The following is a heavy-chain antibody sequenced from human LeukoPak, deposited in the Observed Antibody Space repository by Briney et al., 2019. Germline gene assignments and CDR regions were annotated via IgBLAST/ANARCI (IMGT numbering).Heavy chain of an antibody. CDR1: GFTFSSHA. J-gene: IGHJ4*02. CDR3: AKDSGGTKPFDY. CDR2: ISGSGGST. D-gene: IGHD1-26*01. V-gene: IGHV3-23*01. Sequence: GGSLRLSCAASGFTFSSHAMSWVRQAPGKGLEWVSAISGSGGSTYYPDSVKGRFTISRDNSKNTLYLQMNSLRAEDTAVYYCAKDSGGTKPFDYWGQGTLVTVSS.